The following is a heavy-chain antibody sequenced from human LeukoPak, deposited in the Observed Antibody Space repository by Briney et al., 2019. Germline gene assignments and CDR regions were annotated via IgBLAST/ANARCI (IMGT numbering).Heavy chain of an antibody. D-gene: IGHD3-3*01. CDR3: ARAWVTIFGVVIIGGDY. CDR1: GYTLTGYY. V-gene: IGHV1-2*02. CDR2: INPNSGGT. J-gene: IGHJ4*02. Sequence: ASVKVSCKASGYTLTGYYMHWVRQAPGQGLEWKGSINPNSGGTNYAQKFQGRVTMTRDTSISTAYMELSRLRSDDTAVYYCARAWVTIFGVVIIGGDYWGQGTLVTVSS.